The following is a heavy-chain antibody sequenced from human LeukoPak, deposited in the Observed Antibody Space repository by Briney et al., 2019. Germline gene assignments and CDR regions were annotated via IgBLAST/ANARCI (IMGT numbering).Heavy chain of an antibody. Sequence: SETLSLTCTVSGGSISSYYWSWIRQPPGKGLEWIGEINHSGSTNYNPSLKSRVTISVDTSKNQFSLKLSSVTAADTAVYYCARGITLRYFDYWGQGTLVTVSS. CDR1: GGSISSYY. V-gene: IGHV4-34*01. CDR2: INHSGST. J-gene: IGHJ4*02. CDR3: ARGITLRYFDY. D-gene: IGHD3-10*01.